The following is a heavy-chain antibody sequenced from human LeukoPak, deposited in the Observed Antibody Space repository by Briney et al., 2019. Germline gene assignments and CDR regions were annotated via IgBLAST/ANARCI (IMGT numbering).Heavy chain of an antibody. CDR2: INSDGSTT. J-gene: IGHJ4*02. CDR1: GFTFSSYW. D-gene: IGHD1-26*01. Sequence: GGSLRLSCAAPGFTFSSYWMHWVRQAPGKGLVWVSRINSDGSTTTYADSVKGRFTISRDNAKNTLYLQMNSLRAEDTAVCYCARGYSGSYRVDYWGQGTLVTVSS. CDR3: ARGYSGSYRVDY. V-gene: IGHV3-74*01.